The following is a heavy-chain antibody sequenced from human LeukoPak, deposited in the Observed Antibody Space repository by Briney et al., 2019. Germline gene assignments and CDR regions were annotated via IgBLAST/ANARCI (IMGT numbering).Heavy chain of an antibody. D-gene: IGHD4-17*01. CDR3: ARDTLRDGYYYYGMDV. Sequence: SETLSLTCTVSGGSISSYYWSWIRQPPGKGLKWIGYIYYSGSTNYNPSLKSRVTISVDTSKNQFSLKLSSVTAADTAVYYCARDTLRDGYYYYGMDVWGKGTTVTVSS. V-gene: IGHV4-59*01. CDR1: GGSISSYY. CDR2: IYYSGST. J-gene: IGHJ6*04.